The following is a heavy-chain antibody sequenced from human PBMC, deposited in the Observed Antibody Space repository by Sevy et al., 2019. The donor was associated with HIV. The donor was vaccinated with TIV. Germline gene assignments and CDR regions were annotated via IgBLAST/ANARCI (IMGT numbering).Heavy chain of an antibody. CDR3: ARDADFWSGYPQDDAFDI. J-gene: IGHJ3*02. CDR2: ISSSSSYI. Sequence: GGSLRLSCAASGFTFSSYSMNWVRQAPGKGLEWVSSISSSSSYIYYADSVKGRFTISRDNAKNSLYLQMNSLGAEDTAVYYCARDADFWSGYPQDDAFDIWGQGTMVTVSS. CDR1: GFTFSSYS. D-gene: IGHD3-3*01. V-gene: IGHV3-21*01.